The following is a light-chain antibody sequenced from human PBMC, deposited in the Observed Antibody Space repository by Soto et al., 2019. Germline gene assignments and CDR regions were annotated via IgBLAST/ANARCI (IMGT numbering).Light chain of an antibody. J-gene: IGKJ1*01. V-gene: IGKV3-15*01. CDR3: QQYNNWPRT. Sequence: EIVMTQSPATLSVSPGERATISCRASQSVSSNLAWYQQKSGQAPRLLIYGASTSATGIPARFSGSGSGTEFTLTISSLQSEDFAVYYCQQYNNWPRTFGQGTKVDIK. CDR1: QSVSSN. CDR2: GAS.